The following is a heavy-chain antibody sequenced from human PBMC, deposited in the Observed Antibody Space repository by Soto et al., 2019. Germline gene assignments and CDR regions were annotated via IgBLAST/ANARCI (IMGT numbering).Heavy chain of an antibody. D-gene: IGHD3-9*01. V-gene: IGHV4-59*08. CDR2: IYYSGST. CDR1: GGSISSYY. Sequence: QVQLQESGPGLVKPSETLSLTCTVSGGSISSYYWSWIRQPPGKGLEWIGYIYYSGSTNYNPSLKSRVTISVDTSQNQFSLKLSSVTAADTAVYYCATTSYYDILAGYPIYYYYSGMDVWGQGTTVTVSS. J-gene: IGHJ6*02. CDR3: ATTSYYDILAGYPIYYYYSGMDV.